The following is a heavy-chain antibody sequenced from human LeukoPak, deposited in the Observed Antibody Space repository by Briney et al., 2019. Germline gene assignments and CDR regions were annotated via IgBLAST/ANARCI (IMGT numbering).Heavy chain of an antibody. CDR2: ISASGGST. CDR1: GYTFTSNY. CDR3: ARDNSVRDEAWWFNP. V-gene: IGHV1-46*01. J-gene: IGHJ5*02. D-gene: IGHD5-24*01. Sequence: ASVKVSCKAFGYTFTSNYMHWVRQAPGQGREWMGVISASGGSTTYAQKFQGRVTLTRDMPTSTDYLELSSLRSEDTAVYYCARDNSVRDEAWWFNPWGQGTLVTVSS.